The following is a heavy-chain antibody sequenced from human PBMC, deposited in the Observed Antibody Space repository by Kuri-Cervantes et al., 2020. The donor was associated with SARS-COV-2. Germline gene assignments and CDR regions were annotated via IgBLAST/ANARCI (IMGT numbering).Heavy chain of an antibody. CDR1: GYSFTTYT. D-gene: IGHD2-21*01. CDR2: ISGFNGNT. V-gene: IGHV1-18*01. J-gene: IGHJ4*01. CDR3: ARDLSYRLRNESHIPYFFDS. Sequence: ASVKVSCKAYGYSFTTYTVSWVRQAPGQGLEWMGWISGFNGNTNYAQNFQGRLSLTTDTSTNTAYMELKSLRSDDAAVYYCARDLSYRLRNESHIPYFFDSWGQGTPVTVSS.